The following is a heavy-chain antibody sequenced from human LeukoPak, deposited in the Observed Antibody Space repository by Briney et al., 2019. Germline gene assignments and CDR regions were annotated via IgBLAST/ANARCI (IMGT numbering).Heavy chain of an antibody. CDR1: GYSISSGYY. CDR2: IYHSGST. J-gene: IGHJ4*02. V-gene: IGHV4-38-2*02. Sequence: SETLSLTCTVSGYSISSGYYWGWIRQPPGKGLEWIGSIYHSGSTYYNPSLKSRVTISVDTSKNQFSLKLTSVTAADTAVYYCARGGKWLYYFDYWGQGTLVTVSS. D-gene: IGHD6-19*01. CDR3: ARGGKWLYYFDY.